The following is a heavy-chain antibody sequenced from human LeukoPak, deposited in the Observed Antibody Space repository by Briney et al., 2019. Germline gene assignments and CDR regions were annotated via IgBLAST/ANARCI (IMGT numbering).Heavy chain of an antibody. D-gene: IGHD6-19*01. CDR1: GFAFSSYA. V-gene: IGHV3-23*01. Sequence: GGSLRLSCAASGFAFSSYAMTWVRQAPGKGLEWVSAIASGGGTTYYADSVKGRFTISRDNSKNTLYLQMNSLRAEDTAVYYCAKSGKARIAVAGADYWGQGTPVTVSS. J-gene: IGHJ4*02. CDR2: IASGGGTT. CDR3: AKSGKARIAVAGADY.